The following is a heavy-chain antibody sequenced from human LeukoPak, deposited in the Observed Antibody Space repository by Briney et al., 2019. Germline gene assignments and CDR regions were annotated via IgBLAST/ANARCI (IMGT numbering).Heavy chain of an antibody. CDR1: GSTFTGAY. V-gene: IGHV1-2*02. D-gene: IGHD3-9*01. Sequence: ASVKVSCKPSGSTFTGAYMHWVRQAPGQGLEWMGWINPNSGETKFAQKFQGRVTMTRDTSISTVYMDLGGLRSDDTAVYYCARVLFNSGYDYWGQGSMVTVSS. CDR3: ARVLFNSGYDY. J-gene: IGHJ4*02. CDR2: INPNSGET.